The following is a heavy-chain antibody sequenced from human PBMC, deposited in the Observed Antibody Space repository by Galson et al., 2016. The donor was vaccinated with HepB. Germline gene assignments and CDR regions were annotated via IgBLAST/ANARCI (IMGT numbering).Heavy chain of an antibody. CDR3: ARDLPLLG. D-gene: IGHD2-15*01. V-gene: IGHV4-61*01. J-gene: IGHJ4*02. CDR1: GGSVSSGSYY. Sequence: SETLSLTCTVSGGSVSSGSYYWSWVRQPPGKALEWIGYILYSGNTNYNPSLWSRVTISLDTSRNQFSLNLRSVTAADTAVYYCARDLPLLGWGQGTLVTVSS. CDR2: ILYSGNT.